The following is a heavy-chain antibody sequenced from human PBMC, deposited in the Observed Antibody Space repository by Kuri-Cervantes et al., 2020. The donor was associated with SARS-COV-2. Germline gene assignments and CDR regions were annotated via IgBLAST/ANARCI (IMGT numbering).Heavy chain of an antibody. V-gene: IGHV4-34*01. CDR2: INHSGST. Sequence: SETLSLTCAVYGGSFSGYYWSWIRQPPGKGLEWIGEINHSGSTNYNPSLKSRVTISVDTSKNQFSLKLSSVTAADTAVYYCARGNYDPPPPYFDYWGQGTLVTVSS. CDR3: ARGNYDPPPPYFDY. D-gene: IGHD3-3*01. J-gene: IGHJ4*02. CDR1: GGSFSGYY.